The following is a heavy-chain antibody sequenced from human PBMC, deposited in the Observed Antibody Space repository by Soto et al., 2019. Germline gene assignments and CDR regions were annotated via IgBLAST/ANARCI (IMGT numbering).Heavy chain of an antibody. CDR3: ARGQAFWTGYYRMPYYFDY. J-gene: IGHJ4*02. D-gene: IGHD3-3*01. CDR2: LYYSGST. V-gene: IGHV4-61*01. Sequence: PSETLSLTCTVSGGSVSSGSYYWSWIRQPPGKGLEYIGYLYYSGSTNYNPSLKSRVTISVDMPKNQFSLKLTSVTAADTAIYYCARGQAFWTGYYRMPYYFDYWGQGTLVTVSS. CDR1: GGSVSSGSYY.